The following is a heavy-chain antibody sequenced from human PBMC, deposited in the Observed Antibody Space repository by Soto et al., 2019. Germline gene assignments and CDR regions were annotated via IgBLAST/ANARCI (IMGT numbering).Heavy chain of an antibody. J-gene: IGHJ4*02. CDR1: GGSISSYY. Sequence: SETLSLTCTVSGGSISSYYWSWIRQPPGKGLEWIGYIYYSGSTNYNPSLKSRVTISVDTSKNHFSLRLNSVTAADTAVYYCAGGTDGKKVAYWGQGALVTVSS. CDR2: IYYSGST. V-gene: IGHV4-59*01. CDR3: AGGTDGKKVAY. D-gene: IGHD5-12*01.